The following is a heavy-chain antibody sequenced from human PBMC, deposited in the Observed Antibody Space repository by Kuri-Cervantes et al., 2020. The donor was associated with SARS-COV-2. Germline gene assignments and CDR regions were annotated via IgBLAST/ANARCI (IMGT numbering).Heavy chain of an antibody. CDR2: IPSAGGT. V-gene: IGHV4-39*01. J-gene: IGHJ3*02. Sequence: GSLRLSCAVYGGSFSGYDWGWIRQPPGKGLEWIGSIPSAGGTYYSPFLKSRVTISVDTSKNQLSLKLTSVTAADTAVYYCARQPCTSPSCYLGDDAFDIWGQGTMVTVSS. D-gene: IGHD2-2*01. CDR1: GGSFSGYD. CDR3: ARQPCTSPSCYLGDDAFDI.